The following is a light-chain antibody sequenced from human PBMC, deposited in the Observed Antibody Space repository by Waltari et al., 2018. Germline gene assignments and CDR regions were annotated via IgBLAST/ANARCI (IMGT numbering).Light chain of an antibody. V-gene: IGLV1-47*01. CDR2: RNN. CDR3: ASWDDSRYGV. J-gene: IGLJ3*02. Sequence: QSVLTQPPSASGTPGQRVTISCSGSNSNIGKYNVYWYQQVPGTAPKLLIYRNNQRPSGVPDRFSGSKSDTSASLAISGLRSDDEADYYCASWDDSRYGVCGGGTKLTVL. CDR1: NSNIGKYN.